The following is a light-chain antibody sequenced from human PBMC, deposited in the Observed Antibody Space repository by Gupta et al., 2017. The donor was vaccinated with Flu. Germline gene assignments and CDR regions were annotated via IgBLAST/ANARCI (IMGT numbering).Light chain of an antibody. CDR3: YSTDSSGSPV. Sequence: SYDLPQPPSVSVSPGQTARITCSGDALPKKYAYWYQQKSGRAPVLVIYEDTARPSGIPESFSGSSSGTMATLIIRGAQGEHEADYYCYSTDSSGSPVFGGGTKLTVL. J-gene: IGLJ3*02. CDR2: EDT. CDR1: ALPKKY. V-gene: IGLV3-10*01.